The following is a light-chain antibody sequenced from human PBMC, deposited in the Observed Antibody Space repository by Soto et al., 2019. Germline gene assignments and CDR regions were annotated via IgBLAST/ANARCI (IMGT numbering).Light chain of an antibody. J-gene: IGLJ1*01. CDR2: DVS. Sequence: SELPQARSVSGSPGQSVTISCTGTSSDVGAYNYVSWYQQHPAKAPNLMIYDVSKRPSGVPDRFSGSKSGNTASLTISGLQAEDEGDYYCCSYTNSAYVFGTGTKVTVL. V-gene: IGLV2-11*01. CDR1: SSDVGAYNY. CDR3: CSYTNSAYV.